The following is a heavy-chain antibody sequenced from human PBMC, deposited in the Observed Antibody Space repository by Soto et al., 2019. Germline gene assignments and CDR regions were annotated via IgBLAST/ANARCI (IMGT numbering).Heavy chain of an antibody. CDR2: IYTSGST. CDR1: GGSISSYY. J-gene: IGHJ6*02. Sequence: SETLSLTCTVSGGSISSYYWSWIRQPAGKGLEWIGRIYTSGSTNYNPSLKSRVTMSVDTSKNQFSLKLSSVTAADTAVYYCARDKPNDYGDYAVDRIHQPPYYCYGMDVWGQGTTVTVSS. D-gene: IGHD4-17*01. CDR3: ARDKPNDYGDYAVDRIHQPPYYCYGMDV. V-gene: IGHV4-4*07.